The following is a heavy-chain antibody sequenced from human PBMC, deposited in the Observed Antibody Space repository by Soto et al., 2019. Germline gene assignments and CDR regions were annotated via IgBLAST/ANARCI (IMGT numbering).Heavy chain of an antibody. CDR1: GGTFSSYI. D-gene: IGHD2-15*01. J-gene: IGHJ4*02. CDR3: ARTPGLVVAATYYFDY. CDR2: IIPILGIA. Sequence: GASVKVSCKASGGTFSSYIISRVRQAPGQGLEWMGRIIPILGIANYAQKFQGRVTITADKSTSTAYMELSSLRSEDTAVYYCARTPGLVVAATYYFDYWGQGTLVTVSS. V-gene: IGHV1-69*02.